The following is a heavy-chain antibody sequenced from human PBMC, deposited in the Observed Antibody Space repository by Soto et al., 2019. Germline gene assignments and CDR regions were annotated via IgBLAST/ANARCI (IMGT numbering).Heavy chain of an antibody. CDR3: ARDSNEITIFGVGLLNWFDP. CDR1: GGTFSSYA. J-gene: IGHJ5*02. V-gene: IGHV1-69*06. CDR2: IIPIFGTA. Sequence: SVKVSCKASGGTFSSYAISWVRQAPGQGLEWMGGIIPIFGTANYAQKFQGRVTITADKSTSTAYMELSSLRSKDTAVYYCARDSNEITIFGVGLLNWFDPWGQGTLVTVSS. D-gene: IGHD3-3*01.